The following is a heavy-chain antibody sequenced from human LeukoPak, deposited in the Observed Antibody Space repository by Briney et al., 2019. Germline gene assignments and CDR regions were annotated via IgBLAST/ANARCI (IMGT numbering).Heavy chain of an antibody. CDR2: INHSGST. V-gene: IGHV4-34*01. CDR1: GGSFSGYY. J-gene: IGHJ4*02. Sequence: SETLSLTCAVYGGSFSGYYWSWIRQPPGKGLEWIGEINHSGSTNYNPSLKSRVTISVGTSKNQFSLKLSSVTAADTAVYYCARLYCSGGNCHFDYWGQGTLVTVSS. CDR3: ARLYCSGGNCHFDY. D-gene: IGHD2-15*01.